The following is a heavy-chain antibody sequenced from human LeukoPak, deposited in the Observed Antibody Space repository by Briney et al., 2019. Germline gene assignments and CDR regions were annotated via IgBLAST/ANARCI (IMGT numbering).Heavy chain of an antibody. CDR3: ARGYSSSGMDV. CDR1: GFTFSSYS. CDR2: ISSSSSTI. V-gene: IGHV3-48*04. Sequence: GGSLRLSCAASGFTFSSYSMNWVRQAPGKGLEWVSYISSSSSTIYYADSVTGRFTISRDNAKNSQYLQMNSLRGEDTVLYYCARGYSSSGMDVWGKGTTVTVYS. D-gene: IGHD6-6*01. J-gene: IGHJ6*03.